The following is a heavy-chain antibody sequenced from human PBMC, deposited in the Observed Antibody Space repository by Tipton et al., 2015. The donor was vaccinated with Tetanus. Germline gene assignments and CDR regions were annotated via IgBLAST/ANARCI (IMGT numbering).Heavy chain of an antibody. CDR1: GGSIRSGGYY. CDR3: ARMGFTYGQVVY. CDR2: IYYSGRT. V-gene: IGHV4-30-4*01. D-gene: IGHD5-18*01. Sequence: TLSLTCTVSGGSIRSGGYYWTWIRQHPERGLEWIGYIYYSGRTYYNPPLKSRVTISADMSKNQFSLKLTSVTAADTATYYCARMGFTYGQVVYWGQGTLATVAS. J-gene: IGHJ4*02.